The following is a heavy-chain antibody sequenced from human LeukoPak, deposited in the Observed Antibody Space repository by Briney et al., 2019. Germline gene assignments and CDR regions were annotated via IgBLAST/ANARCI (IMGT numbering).Heavy chain of an antibody. Sequence: GGSLRLSCAGSGFTFSSYWMSWVRQAPGKGLEWVANIKQDGSEKYYVDSVKGRFTISRDNAKNSLYLQMNSLRAEDTAVYYCARDPMVRGVIPTDWGQGTLVTVSS. J-gene: IGHJ4*02. D-gene: IGHD3-10*01. CDR3: ARDPMVRGVIPTD. CDR1: GFTFSSYW. V-gene: IGHV3-7*01. CDR2: IKQDGSEK.